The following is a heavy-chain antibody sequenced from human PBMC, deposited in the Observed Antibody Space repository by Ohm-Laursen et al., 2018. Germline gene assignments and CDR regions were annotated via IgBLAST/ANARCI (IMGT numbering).Heavy chain of an antibody. Sequence: SLRLSCSALGFTFRSHAMSWVRQAPGMGLEWVSVIYSGGNTYYADSVKGRFTISGDNSKNTLYLQMDSLRAEDTAVYYCARDPKDGALDYWGQGTLVTVSS. CDR3: ARDPKDGALDY. CDR2: IYSGGNT. V-gene: IGHV3-53*01. CDR1: GFTFRSHA. D-gene: IGHD4-17*01. J-gene: IGHJ4*02.